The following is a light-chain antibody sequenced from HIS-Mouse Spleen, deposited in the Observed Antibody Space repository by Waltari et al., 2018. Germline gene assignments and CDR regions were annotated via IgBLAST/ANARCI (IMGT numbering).Light chain of an antibody. CDR3: SSYTSSSTLYV. J-gene: IGLJ1*01. Sequence: QSALTQPASVSGSPGQSITISCTGTSSDVGGYNYFPWYQQHPGKAPKPMIYDVSNRPSGVSNRFSGSKSGNTASLTISGLQAEDEADYYCSSYTSSSTLYVFGTGTKVTVL. CDR1: SSDVGGYNY. CDR2: DVS. V-gene: IGLV2-14*03.